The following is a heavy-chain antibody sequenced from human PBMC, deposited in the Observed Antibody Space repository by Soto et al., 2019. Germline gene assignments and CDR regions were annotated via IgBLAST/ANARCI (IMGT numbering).Heavy chain of an antibody. Sequence: SLSLTCSVCGGTITCGRSSGNWIRQSPGKGLEWIAYIYHSGSTYYNPSLKSRVTISVDRSENQFSLKLTSVTAADTAVYYCVRESVASGPNYFDTWGPGTLVTVSS. CDR3: VRESVASGPNYFDT. CDR2: IYHSGST. D-gene: IGHD6-6*01. CDR1: GGTITCGRSS. J-gene: IGHJ5*02. V-gene: IGHV4-30-2*06.